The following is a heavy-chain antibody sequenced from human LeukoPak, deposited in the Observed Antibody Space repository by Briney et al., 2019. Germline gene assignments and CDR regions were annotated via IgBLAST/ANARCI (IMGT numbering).Heavy chain of an antibody. Sequence: SETLSLTCTVSGGSISSDYWSWIRQPAGKGLEWIGRIYISGSTNYNPSLKSRVTMSVDTSKNQFSLKLTSVTAADTAVYYCATSNWLRDSNFDSWGQGTLVTVSS. CDR3: ATSNWLRDSNFDS. J-gene: IGHJ4*02. D-gene: IGHD4-11*01. V-gene: IGHV4-4*07. CDR2: IYISGST. CDR1: GGSISSDY.